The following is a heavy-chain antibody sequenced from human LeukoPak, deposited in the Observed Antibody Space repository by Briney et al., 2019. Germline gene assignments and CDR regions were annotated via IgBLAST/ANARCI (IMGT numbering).Heavy chain of an antibody. J-gene: IGHJ4*02. V-gene: IGHV3-7*01. CDR3: AREPRPDY. CDR1: GSTFSSYW. Sequence: GGSLRLSCAASGSTFSSYWMSWVSQAPGKGLEWVANIKQDGSEKYYVDSVKGRFTISRDNAKNSLYLQMNSLRAEGTAVYYCAREPRPDYWGQGTLVTVSS. CDR2: IKQDGSEK.